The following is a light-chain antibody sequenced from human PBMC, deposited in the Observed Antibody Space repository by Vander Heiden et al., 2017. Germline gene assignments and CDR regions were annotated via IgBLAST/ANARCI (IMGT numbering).Light chain of an antibody. CDR3: QKYNGFPWT. V-gene: IGKV1-5*03. CDR1: QGISKW. J-gene: IGKJ1*01. Sequence: DIQMTQSPATLSASVGDRVTITCRASQGISKWLAWYQQKPRKAPKLLVYQASRLENGVPSRFSGGGSGTEFTLTISSLQPDDFATYFCQKYNGFPWTFGQGTKVEIK. CDR2: QAS.